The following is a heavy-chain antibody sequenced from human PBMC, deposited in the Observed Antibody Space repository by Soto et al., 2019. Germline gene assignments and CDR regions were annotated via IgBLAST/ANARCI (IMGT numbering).Heavy chain of an antibody. CDR1: GFTFSNAW. D-gene: IGHD2-21*01. CDR2: IKSKTAGGTT. J-gene: IGHJ6*02. CDR3: TTDPEPDVGVEPQEYGMDV. V-gene: IGHV3-15*07. Sequence: GGSLRLSCAASGFTFSNAWMNWVRQAPGKGLEWVGRIKSKTAGGTTDYAAPVKGRFTISRDDSKTTLYLQMNSLKTEDTAVYYCTTDPEPDVGVEPQEYGMDVWGQGTTVTVSS.